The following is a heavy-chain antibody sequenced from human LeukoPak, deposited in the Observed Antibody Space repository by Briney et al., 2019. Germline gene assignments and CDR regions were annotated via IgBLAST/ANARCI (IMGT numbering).Heavy chain of an antibody. J-gene: IGHJ4*02. D-gene: IGHD5-24*01. CDR2: IYYSGST. Sequence: SETLSLTCTVSGGSISSYYWSWIRQPPGKGLEWIGYIYYSGSTNYNPSLKGRVTISVDTSKNQFSLKLSSVTAADTAVYYCAREGEEMAAFDYWGQGTLVTVSS. CDR1: GGSISSYY. V-gene: IGHV4-59*12. CDR3: AREGEEMAAFDY.